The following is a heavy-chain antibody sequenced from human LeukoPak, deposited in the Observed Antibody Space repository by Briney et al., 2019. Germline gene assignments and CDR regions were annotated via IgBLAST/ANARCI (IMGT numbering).Heavy chain of an antibody. Sequence: PGGSLRLSCAASGFTFSSYSMNWVRQAPGKGLEWVSYISSSSSTIYYADSVKGRFTISRDNAKNSLYLQMNSLRAEDTAVYYCAREVHQYSNYVWGAYYYYMDVWGKGTTVTVSS. D-gene: IGHD4-11*01. CDR1: GFTFSSYS. J-gene: IGHJ6*03. V-gene: IGHV3-48*04. CDR3: AREVHQYSNYVWGAYYYYMDV. CDR2: ISSSSSTI.